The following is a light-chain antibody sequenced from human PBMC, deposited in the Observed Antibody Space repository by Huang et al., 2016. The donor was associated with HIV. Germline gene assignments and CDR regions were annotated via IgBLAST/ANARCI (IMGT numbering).Light chain of an antibody. CDR3: QQHNSWPRT. CDR1: QSVGSN. Sequence: EIVMTQYPATLSVSPGERATLSCRASQSVGSNLAWYQQRRGQAPRLLIYAASTRATGIPARFSGSGSGTEFTLTVSSLQSEDFAVYYCQQHNSWPRTFGQGTRV. J-gene: IGKJ1*01. V-gene: IGKV3-15*01. CDR2: AAS.